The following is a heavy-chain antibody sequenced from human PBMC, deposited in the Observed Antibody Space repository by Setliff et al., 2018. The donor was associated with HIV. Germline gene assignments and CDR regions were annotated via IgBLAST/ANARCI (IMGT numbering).Heavy chain of an antibody. Sequence: SETLSLTCTVSGSSITSSSFYWGWIRQPPGKGLEWIGSMTYVGSTSFSPSLKSRVTISVDTSENQFSLNLNSVTAADTAVYYCARTTYSGSYFNDSWGQGTLVTVSS. CDR3: ARTTYSGSYFNDS. CDR1: GSSITSSSFY. V-gene: IGHV4-39*01. D-gene: IGHD1-26*01. J-gene: IGHJ5*01. CDR2: MTYVGST.